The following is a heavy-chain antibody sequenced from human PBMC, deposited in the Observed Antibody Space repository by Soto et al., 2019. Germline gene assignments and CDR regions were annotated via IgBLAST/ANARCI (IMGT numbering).Heavy chain of an antibody. Sequence: VSGPTLVNPTQTLTLTCTFSGFSLSTSGMCVSWIRQPPGEALEWLALIDWDDDKYYSTSLKTRLTISKDTSKNQVVLTMTNMDPVDTATYYCARIPPRFNYYGMDVWGQGTTVTVSS. CDR2: IDWDDDK. CDR1: GFSLSTSGMC. J-gene: IGHJ6*02. D-gene: IGHD3-3*01. V-gene: IGHV2-70*01. CDR3: ARIPPRFNYYGMDV.